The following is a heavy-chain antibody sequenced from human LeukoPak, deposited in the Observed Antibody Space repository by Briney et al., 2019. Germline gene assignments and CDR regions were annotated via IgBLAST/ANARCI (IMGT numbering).Heavy chain of an antibody. CDR3: ARDRTMVRGVPAFDY. J-gene: IGHJ4*02. V-gene: IGHV3-66*01. CDR1: GFTVSSNY. CDR2: IYSSGST. D-gene: IGHD3-10*01. Sequence: GGSLRLSCAASGFTVSSNYMSWVRQAPGKGLEWVSVIYSSGSTYYADSVKGRFTISRDNSKNTLYLQMNSLRAEDTAVYYCARDRTMVRGVPAFDYWGQGTLVTVSS.